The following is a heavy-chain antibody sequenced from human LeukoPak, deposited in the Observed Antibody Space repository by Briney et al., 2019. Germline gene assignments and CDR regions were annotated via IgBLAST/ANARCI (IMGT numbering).Heavy chain of an antibody. J-gene: IGHJ4*02. CDR3: ARVGVAASDY. CDR2: IYYSGST. CDR1: GGSISGYY. D-gene: IGHD6-19*01. V-gene: IGHV4-59*01. Sequence: SETLSLTCTVSGGSISGYYWSWIWQPPGKGLEWIGYIYYSGSTNYNPSLKSRVTISVDTSKSQFFLKSSSVTAADTAVYYCARVGVAASDYWGQGTLVTVSS.